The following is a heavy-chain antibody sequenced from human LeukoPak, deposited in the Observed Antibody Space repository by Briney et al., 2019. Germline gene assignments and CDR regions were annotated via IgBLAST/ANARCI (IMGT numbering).Heavy chain of an antibody. V-gene: IGHV3-30*03. D-gene: IGHD4-17*01. CDR1: GFTFSSYG. Sequence: PGRSLRLSCAASGFTFSSYGMHWVRQAPGKGLEWVAVISYDGSNKYYADSVKGRFTISRDNSKNTLYLQMNSLRAEDTAVYYCARAMTTVTTIGYWGQGTLVTVSS. CDR2: ISYDGSNK. CDR3: ARAMTTVTTIGY. J-gene: IGHJ4*02.